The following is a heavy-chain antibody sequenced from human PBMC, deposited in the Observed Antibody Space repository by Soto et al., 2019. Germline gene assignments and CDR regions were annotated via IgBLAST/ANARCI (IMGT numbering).Heavy chain of an antibody. J-gene: IGHJ4*02. V-gene: IGHV4-59*01. Sequence: SETLSLTCTVSGGSISSYYWSLIRQPPGKGLEWIGYIYYSGSTNYNPSLKSRVTISVDTSKNQFSLKLSSVTAADTAVYSWARVLYGGYVFAYWGQGTLVPVSS. CDR3: ARVLYGGYVFAY. CDR1: GGSISSYY. CDR2: IYYSGST. D-gene: IGHD5-12*01.